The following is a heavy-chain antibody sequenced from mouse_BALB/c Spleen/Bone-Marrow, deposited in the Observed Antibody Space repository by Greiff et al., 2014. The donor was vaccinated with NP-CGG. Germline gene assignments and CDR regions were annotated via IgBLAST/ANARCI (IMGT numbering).Heavy chain of an antibody. CDR2: INPDSSTI. V-gene: IGHV4-1*02. D-gene: IGHD1-1*01. CDR3: ARVGYCGSMDY. Sequence: VQLQQSGGGLVQPGGSLKLSCAASGFDSSGYWMSWVRQAPGKGLEWIGEINPDSSTINYTPSLKDKFIISRDNAKNTLYLQMSKVRPEDTALYCCARVGYCGSMDYWGQGTSVTVSS. J-gene: IGHJ4*01. CDR1: GFDSSGYW.